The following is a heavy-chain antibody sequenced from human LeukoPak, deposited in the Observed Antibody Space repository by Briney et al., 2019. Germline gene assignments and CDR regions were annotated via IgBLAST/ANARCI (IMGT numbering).Heavy chain of an antibody. CDR3: AREDPQTTVPEGMDV. Sequence: SETLSLTCTVSGGSIGSSYWSWIRQPPGKGLEWIGYIYTSGTTNYNPSLKSRVTISVDTSRNQFSLQLRSVTAADTAVYYCAREDPQTTVPEGMDVWGQGTTVIVSS. J-gene: IGHJ6*02. V-gene: IGHV4-59*01. D-gene: IGHD4-17*01. CDR1: GGSIGSSY. CDR2: IYTSGTT.